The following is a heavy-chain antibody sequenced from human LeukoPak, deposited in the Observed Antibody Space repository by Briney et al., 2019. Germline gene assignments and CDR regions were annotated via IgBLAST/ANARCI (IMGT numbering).Heavy chain of an antibody. J-gene: IGHJ5*02. D-gene: IGHD3-22*01. Sequence: SETLSLTCTVSDDSISDYFWSWIRQPPGKGLEWIEYIRNSGPTRYNPSLQSRVTISLDTSKNQFSLKLTSVTAADTAIYYCVKSSGSRFGPWGQGTLVTVSS. CDR2: IRNSGPT. CDR1: DDSISDYF. CDR3: VKSSGSRFGP. V-gene: IGHV4-59*01.